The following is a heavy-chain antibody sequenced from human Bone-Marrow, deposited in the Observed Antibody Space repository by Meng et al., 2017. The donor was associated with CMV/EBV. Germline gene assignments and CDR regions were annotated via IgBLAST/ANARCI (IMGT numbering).Heavy chain of an antibody. CDR3: TTDVGIAARRGYYYGMDV. Sequence: GESLKISCAASGFTFSRFWMSWVRQAPGKGLEWVGRIKSKTDGGTTDYAAPVKGRFTISRDDSKNTLYLQMNSLKTEDTAVYYCTTDVGIAARRGYYYGMDVWGQGTTVTVSS. J-gene: IGHJ6*02. D-gene: IGHD6-6*01. CDR2: IKSKTDGGTT. CDR1: GFTFSRFW. V-gene: IGHV3-15*01.